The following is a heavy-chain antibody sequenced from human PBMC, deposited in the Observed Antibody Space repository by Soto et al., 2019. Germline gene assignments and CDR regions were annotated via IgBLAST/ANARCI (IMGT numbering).Heavy chain of an antibody. V-gene: IGHV3-23*01. Sequence: VGSLRLSCLASGFTFSDFAMTWVRHVPGRGLEWVASLDGAGGSTYYAESVRGRFSISRDNSQNTLFLQMKGLTVDDTAIYYCAAPRDEYGSGVSWFTYGMDIWGQGTTVTVSS. J-gene: IGHJ6*02. D-gene: IGHD3-10*01. CDR3: AAPRDEYGSGVSWFTYGMDI. CDR1: GFTFSDFA. CDR2: LDGAGGST.